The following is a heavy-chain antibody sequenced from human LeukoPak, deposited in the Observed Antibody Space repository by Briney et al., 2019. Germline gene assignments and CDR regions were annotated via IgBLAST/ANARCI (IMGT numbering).Heavy chain of an antibody. V-gene: IGHV4-61*01. CDR2: NGNN. J-gene: IGHJ4*02. Sequence: PSETLSLTCTVSGVSVSTTYNWGWVRRPPGKGLERIGYNGNNNYNPSLKSRATISLDTSKNQFSLKLHSVTDADTAVYYCVRDYWGSLDYWGQGTLVTVSS. CDR1: GVSVSTTYN. D-gene: IGHD7-27*01. CDR3: VRDYWGSLDY.